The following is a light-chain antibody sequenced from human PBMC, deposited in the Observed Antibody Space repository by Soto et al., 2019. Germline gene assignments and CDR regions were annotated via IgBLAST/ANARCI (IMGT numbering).Light chain of an antibody. CDR3: QQYGSSPIT. CDR2: GAS. CDR1: QSVSNNY. V-gene: IGKV3-20*01. J-gene: IGKJ5*01. Sequence: EIVLTQSPGTLSLSPVERATLSGMASQSVSNNYLAWYQQKPGQAPRLLIYGASNRATGIPDRFSGSGSGTDFTLTISRLEPEDFAVYYCQQYGSSPITFGQGTRLEIK.